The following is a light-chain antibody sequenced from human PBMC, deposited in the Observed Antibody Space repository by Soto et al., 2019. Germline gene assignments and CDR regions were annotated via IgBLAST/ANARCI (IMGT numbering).Light chain of an antibody. CDR3: QQRSNWPQIT. Sequence: AIQMTQSPSSLSASVGDRVTITCRASQGIRNDLGWYQQKPGEAPKLLIYAASSLQSGVPSRFSGSGSGTDFTLTISSLQPEDFAVYYCQQRSNWPQITFGQGTRLEIK. CDR1: QGIRND. J-gene: IGKJ5*01. V-gene: IGKV1-6*01. CDR2: AAS.